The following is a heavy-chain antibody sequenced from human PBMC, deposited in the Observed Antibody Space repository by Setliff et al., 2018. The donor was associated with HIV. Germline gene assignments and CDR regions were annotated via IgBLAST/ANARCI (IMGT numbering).Heavy chain of an antibody. CDR3: TRDYRTSNWFDP. J-gene: IGHJ5*02. D-gene: IGHD3-16*02. CDR2: IDWNGDIR. CDR1: GFTVSANY. V-gene: IGHV3-20*04. Sequence: GGSLRLSCAVSGFTVSANYMNWVRQVPGKGLEWVSGIDWNGDIRGYADSVKGRFTISRDTAKTSLYLEMNSLRAEDTALYYCTRDYRTSNWFDPWGHGTLVTVSS.